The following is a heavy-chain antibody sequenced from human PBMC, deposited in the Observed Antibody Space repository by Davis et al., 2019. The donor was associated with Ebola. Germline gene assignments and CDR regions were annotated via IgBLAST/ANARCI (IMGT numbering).Heavy chain of an antibody. CDR2: ISSSSSTI. V-gene: IGHV3-48*04. J-gene: IGHJ4*02. Sequence: GESLKISCAASGFTFSSYSMNWVRQAPGKGLEWVSYISSSSSTIYYADSVKGRFTISRDNAKNSLYLQMNSLRAEDTAVYYCASMVPAAQDWGQGTLVTVSS. CDR1: GFTFSSYS. D-gene: IGHD2-2*01. CDR3: ASMVPAAQD.